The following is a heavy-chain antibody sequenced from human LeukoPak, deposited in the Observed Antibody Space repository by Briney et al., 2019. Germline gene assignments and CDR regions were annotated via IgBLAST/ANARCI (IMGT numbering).Heavy chain of an antibody. J-gene: IGHJ4*02. Sequence: SETLSLTCTVSGDSISSGDYYWSWIRQPPGKGLEWIGYIYYSGSTYYNPSLKSRVTISVDTSKNQFSLKLNSVTAADTAVYYCARGGDTLDYWGQGTLVTVSS. CDR2: IYYSGST. CDR3: ARGGDTLDY. CDR1: GDSISSGDYY. V-gene: IGHV4-30-4*08. D-gene: IGHD2-21*02.